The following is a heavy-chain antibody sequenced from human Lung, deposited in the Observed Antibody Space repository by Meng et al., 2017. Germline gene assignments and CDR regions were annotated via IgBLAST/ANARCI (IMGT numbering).Heavy chain of an antibody. J-gene: IGHJ4*02. CDR3: ASYPPREYYFDY. Sequence: LRLSCAVYGGSFSGYYWSWIRQPPGKGLEWIGEINHSGSTNYNPSLKSRVTISVDTSKNQFSLKLSSVTAADTAVYYCASYPPREYYFDYWGQGTLVTVSS. V-gene: IGHV4-34*01. CDR2: INHSGST. CDR1: GGSFSGYY.